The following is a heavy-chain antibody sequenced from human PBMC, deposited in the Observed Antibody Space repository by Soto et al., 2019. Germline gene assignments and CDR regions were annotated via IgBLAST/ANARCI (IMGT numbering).Heavy chain of an antibody. CDR3: ARVPLQLQIIYYYYGMDV. D-gene: IGHD5-18*01. V-gene: IGHV1-8*01. CDR2: MNPNSGNT. Sequence: GASVKVSCKASGYTFTSYDINWVRQATGQGLEWMGWMNPNSGNTGYAQKYKGRVTMTRNTSISTAYMELSSLRSEDTAVYYCARVPLQLQIIYYYYGMDVWGQGTTVTVSS. CDR1: GYTFTSYD. J-gene: IGHJ6*02.